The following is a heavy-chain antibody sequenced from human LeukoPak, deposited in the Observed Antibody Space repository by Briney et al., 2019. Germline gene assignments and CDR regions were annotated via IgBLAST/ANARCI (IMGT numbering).Heavy chain of an antibody. CDR1: GYTFTSYG. J-gene: IGHJ4*02. D-gene: IGHD4-23*01. CDR3: ARGGRMTTVVTYYFDY. CDR2: ISAYNGNT. Sequence: VSVKVSCKASGYTFTSYGIGWVRQAPGQGLEWMGWISAYNGNTNYAQKLQGRVTMTTDTSTSTVYMDLSSLRSDDTAVYFCARGGRMTTVVTYYFDYWGQGTLVTVSS. V-gene: IGHV1-18*01.